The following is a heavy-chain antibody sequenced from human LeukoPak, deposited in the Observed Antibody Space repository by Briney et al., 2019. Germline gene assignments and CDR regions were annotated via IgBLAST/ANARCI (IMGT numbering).Heavy chain of an antibody. CDR1: GFHFTTFG. J-gene: IGHJ4*02. D-gene: IGHD1/OR15-1a*01. CDR2: ISHHGDLE. V-gene: IGHV3-30*18. Sequence: PGRSLRLLCAASGFHFTTFGIHWVRQAPGKALEWVAAISHHGDLEYYTDSVKGRFTISRDNSKNMIYLKMNSLRGEDSAVYYCAKSNNNDDYWGQGNLVTVSS. CDR3: AKSNNNDDY.